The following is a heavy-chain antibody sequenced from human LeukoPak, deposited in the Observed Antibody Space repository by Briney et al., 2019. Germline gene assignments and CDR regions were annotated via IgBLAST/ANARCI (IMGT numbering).Heavy chain of an antibody. CDR3: AKESFDS. CDR1: GFTFSSYG. J-gene: IGHJ4*02. CDR2: ISYDGSNK. V-gene: IGHV3-30*18. Sequence: GGSLRLSCAASGFTFSSYGMHWVRQAPGKGLEWVAVISYDGSNKYYADSVKGRFTISRDSSKDTLYLQMNSLRVEDTAVYYCAKESFDSWGQGSLVTVSS.